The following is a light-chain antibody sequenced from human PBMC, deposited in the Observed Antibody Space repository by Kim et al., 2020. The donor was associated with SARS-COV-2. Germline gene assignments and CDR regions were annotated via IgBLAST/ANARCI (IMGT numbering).Light chain of an antibody. J-gene: IGKJ5*01. CDR1: QHVSSW. V-gene: IGKV1D-16*01. Sequence: DIQMTQSPSSLSASVGDTVTISCRASQHVSSWVAWFQQKPGEAPKSLIYAASSLQRGVPSRFSGSGFGTDFTLTISSLQPDDFASYFCQQYDRFPITFGQGTRLEIK. CDR3: QQYDRFPIT. CDR2: AAS.